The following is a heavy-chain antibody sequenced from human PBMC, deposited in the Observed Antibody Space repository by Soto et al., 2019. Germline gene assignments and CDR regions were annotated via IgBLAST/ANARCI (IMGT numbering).Heavy chain of an antibody. CDR3: ARGRAPMATIAPGDH. D-gene: IGHD5-12*01. V-gene: IGHV1-69*13. CDR1: GGTFSSYA. Sequence: SVKVSCKASGGTFSSYAISWVRQAPGQGLEWMGGIIPIFGTANYAQKFQGRVTITADESTSTAYMELSSLRSEDTAVYYCARGRAPMATIAPGDHWGYGTLVTVSS. J-gene: IGHJ4*01. CDR2: IIPIFGTA.